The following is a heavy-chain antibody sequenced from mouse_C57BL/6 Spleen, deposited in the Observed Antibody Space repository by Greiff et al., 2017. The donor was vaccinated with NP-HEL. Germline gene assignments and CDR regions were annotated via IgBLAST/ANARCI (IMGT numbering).Heavy chain of an antibody. V-gene: IGHV1-62-2*01. J-gene: IGHJ3*01. CDR3: AGREDRGYYGSSALAY. CDR1: GYTFTEYT. Sequence: VQLQESGAELVKPGASVKLSCKASGYTFTEYTIHWVKQRSGQGLEWIGWFYPGSGSIKYNEKFKDKATLTADKSSSTVYMELSRLTSEDSAVYFCAGREDRGYYGSSALAYWGQGTRVTVSA. D-gene: IGHD1-1*01. CDR2: FYPGSGSI.